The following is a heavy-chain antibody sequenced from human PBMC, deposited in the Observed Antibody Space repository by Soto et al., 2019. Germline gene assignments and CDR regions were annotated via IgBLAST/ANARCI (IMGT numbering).Heavy chain of an antibody. CDR1: GGSISSGGYY. CDR2: IYYSGRA. Sequence: QVQLQESGPGLVKPSQTLSLTCTVSGGSISSGGYYWSWIRQHPGKGLEWIGDIYYSGRASYHPSPQTRATISVDASTTQFSLKLSSVTAADTAVYYCAGTPLPWGQGTLVTVSS. CDR3: AGTPLP. J-gene: IGHJ5*02. V-gene: IGHV4-31*03.